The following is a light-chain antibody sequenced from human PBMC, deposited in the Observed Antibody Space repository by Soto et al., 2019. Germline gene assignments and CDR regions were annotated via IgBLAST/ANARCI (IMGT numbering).Light chain of an antibody. Sequence: QSVLTQPPSVSAAPGQQISIPCSGSSSNVGKNYVSWYQQLPGTAPKLLIYDNSQRPSGIPDRFSGSKSGTSATLGITGLQAGDEADYYCGTWDSSLSGVVLGGGTKLTAL. V-gene: IGLV1-51*01. CDR2: DNS. CDR3: GTWDSSLSGVV. CDR1: SSNVGKNY. J-gene: IGLJ2*01.